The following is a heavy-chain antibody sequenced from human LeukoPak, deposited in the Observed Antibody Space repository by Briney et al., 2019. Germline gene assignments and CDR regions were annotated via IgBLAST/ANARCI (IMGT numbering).Heavy chain of an antibody. V-gene: IGHV4-59*01. D-gene: IGHD2-21*02. J-gene: IGHJ4*02. Sequence: SETLSLTCTVSGGSISSYYWSWIRQPPGKGLEWIGYIYYSGSTNYNPSPKSRVTISVDTSKNQFSLKLSSVTAADTAVYYCARSAVTRGRFDYWGQGTLVTVSS. CDR3: ARSAVTRGRFDY. CDR2: IYYSGST. CDR1: GGSISSYY.